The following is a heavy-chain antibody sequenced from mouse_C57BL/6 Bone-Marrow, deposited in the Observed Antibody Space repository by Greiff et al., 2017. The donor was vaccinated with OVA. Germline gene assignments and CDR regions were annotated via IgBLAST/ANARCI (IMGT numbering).Heavy chain of an antibody. Sequence: EVKVVESGAELVRPGASVKLSCTASGFNIKDYYMHWVKQRPEQGLGWIGRIDPEDGDTEYAPKFQGKATMTADTSSNTAYLQLSSLTSEDTAVYYCTRGGYYYAMDYWGQGTSVTVSS. CDR3: TRGGYYYAMDY. J-gene: IGHJ4*01. CDR2: IDPEDGDT. CDR1: GFNIKDYY. V-gene: IGHV14-1*01.